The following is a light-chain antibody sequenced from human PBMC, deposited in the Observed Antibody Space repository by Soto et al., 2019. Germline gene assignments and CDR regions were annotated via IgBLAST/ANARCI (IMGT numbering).Light chain of an antibody. V-gene: IGKV3-11*01. CDR1: QRVISY. CDR3: QQRSHWPLT. J-gene: IGKJ4*01. CDR2: DAS. Sequence: EIVLIQLPVTLSFSPGERATLSCRARQRVISYLVWYQQKPGQAPMLLIYDASNRATGVPPRFSGSGSGTDFTLTISSLEPEDFAVYYCQQRSHWPLTFGAGTKLEIK.